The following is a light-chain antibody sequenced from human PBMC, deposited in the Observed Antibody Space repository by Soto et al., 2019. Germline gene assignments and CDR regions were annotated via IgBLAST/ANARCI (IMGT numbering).Light chain of an antibody. Sequence: EIVLKPAPAPPSVSSGRRATLSCTARQSVRRNLAWYQQKPGQAPRLLIYGASTIATGIPARFSGSESGTEFTLTISSLQSEDFATYYCQQDKDWPRTFGQGTKV. J-gene: IGKJ1*01. CDR3: QQDKDWPRT. CDR1: QSVRRN. CDR2: GAS. V-gene: IGKV3-15*01.